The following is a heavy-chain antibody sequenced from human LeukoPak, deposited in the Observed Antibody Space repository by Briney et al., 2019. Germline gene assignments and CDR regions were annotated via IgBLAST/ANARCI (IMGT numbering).Heavy chain of an antibody. D-gene: IGHD5-12*01. CDR1: GFTFSSYE. J-gene: IGHJ4*02. CDR3: ARKGYGDY. V-gene: IGHV3-48*03. Sequence: GGSLRLSCAASGFTFSSYEMTWVRQAPGKGLEWVSYISSSGSNIYYADSVKGRFTISRDNAKNSLYLQMNSLRAEDTAVYYCARKGYGDYWGQGTLVTVSS. CDR2: ISSSGSNI.